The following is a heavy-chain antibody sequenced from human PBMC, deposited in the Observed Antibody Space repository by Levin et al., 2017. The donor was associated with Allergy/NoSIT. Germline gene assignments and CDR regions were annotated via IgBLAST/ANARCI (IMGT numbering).Heavy chain of an antibody. D-gene: IGHD1-7*01. J-gene: IGHJ1*01. CDR3: ARSTVGITGSTFFQP. Sequence: GGSLRLSCADSGFTFSSYWMNWVRQAPGKGLEWVASINQDGSEKHYVDPMKGRFTISRDNAKNSLYLQMNSLRAEDTAVYYCARSTVGITGSTFFQPWGQGTLVTVSS. CDR2: INQDGSEK. V-gene: IGHV3-7*03. CDR1: GFTFSSYW.